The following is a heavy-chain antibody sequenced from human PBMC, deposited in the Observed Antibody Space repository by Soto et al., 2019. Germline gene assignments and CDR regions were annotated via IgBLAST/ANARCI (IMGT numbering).Heavy chain of an antibody. CDR3: ALEVWSRGNFITGKLFDY. J-gene: IGHJ4*02. CDR1: GYRFSGYS. Sequence: ASVKVSCKTSGYRFSGYSVRWVRQAPGHGPAWMGWINPTSGGTKYAQKFQGRVTMTRDTSISTVFMELRRVTSDDTAVYYGALEVWSRGNFITGKLFDYWGQGRLVTVSS. D-gene: IGHD1-20*01. CDR2: INPTSGGT. V-gene: IGHV1-2*02.